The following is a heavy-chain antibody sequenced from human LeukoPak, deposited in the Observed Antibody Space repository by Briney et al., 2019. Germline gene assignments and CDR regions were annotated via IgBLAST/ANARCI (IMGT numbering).Heavy chain of an antibody. J-gene: IGHJ4*02. CDR3: AKGGKYDSSGYYYVSLHYFDY. V-gene: IGHV3-23*01. Sequence: GGSLRLSRAASGFTFSSYAMSWVRQAPGKGLEWVSAISGSGGSTYYADSVKGRFTISRDNSKNALYLQMNSLRAEDTAVYYCAKGGKYDSSGYYYVSLHYFDYWGQGTLVTVSS. D-gene: IGHD3-22*01. CDR2: ISGSGGST. CDR1: GFTFSSYA.